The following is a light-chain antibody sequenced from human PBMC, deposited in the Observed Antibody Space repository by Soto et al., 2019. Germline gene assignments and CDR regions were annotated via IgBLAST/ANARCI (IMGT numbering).Light chain of an antibody. J-gene: IGKJ4*01. CDR2: AAS. CDR1: QGISSW. V-gene: IGKV1-12*01. CDR3: QQANSFPPT. Sequence: DLQMTQSPSYVSASVGDRFTTTCRASQGISSWLAWYQQKKGKAPKXXIYAASSLQSGVPSRFSGSGSGTDFTLTISSLQTEDFATYYCQQANSFPPTFGGGTKVDTK.